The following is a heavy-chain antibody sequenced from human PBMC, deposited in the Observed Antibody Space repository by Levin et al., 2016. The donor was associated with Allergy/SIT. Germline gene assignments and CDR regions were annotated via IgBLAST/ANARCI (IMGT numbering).Heavy chain of an antibody. V-gene: IGHV4-39*01. CDR1: GDSSRSSRLY. Sequence: SETLSLTCSVSGDSSRSSRLYGAWVRQPPGKGLEWTASINYSGATYYNPSLKSRVTISIDTSKNQFSLNLTSVTAADAAVYYCARHEHLTSTGSRFYYGMDVWGQGTTVTVSS. J-gene: IGHJ6*02. CDR2: INYSGAT. D-gene: IGHD1-1*01. CDR3: ARHEHLTSTGSRFYYGMDV.